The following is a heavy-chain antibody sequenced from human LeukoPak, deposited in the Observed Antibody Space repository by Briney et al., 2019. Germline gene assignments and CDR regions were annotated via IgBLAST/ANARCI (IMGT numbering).Heavy chain of an antibody. D-gene: IGHD3-3*01. CDR1: GFTFSSYD. CDR2: IWYDGSNK. Sequence: PGGSLRLSCAASGFTFSSYDMPWVRQAPGKGLEWVGVIWYDGSNKYYADSVKGRFTISRDNSKNTLYLQMNSLRAEDTAVYYCARGSVGYDFWSGYPEYYFDYWGQGTLVTVSS. J-gene: IGHJ4*02. V-gene: IGHV3-33*01. CDR3: ARGSVGYDFWSGYPEYYFDY.